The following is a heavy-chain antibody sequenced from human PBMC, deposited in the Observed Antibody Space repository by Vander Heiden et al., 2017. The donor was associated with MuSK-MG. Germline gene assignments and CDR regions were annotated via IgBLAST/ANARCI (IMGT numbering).Heavy chain of an antibody. CDR2: IYYSGGT. CDR3: ARARAAISADNYSDP. Sequence: QQMQESGPGLVKPSETLSLTCTVSGVSINSSFYWGWIRQPPGKGLEWIGSIYYSGGTYYNPSLKSRVTISVDASMRQFSLKLRSVTAADTAVYYCARARAAISADNYSDPWGQATLVTVSS. D-gene: IGHD6-13*01. CDR1: GVSINSSFY. J-gene: IGHJ5*02. V-gene: IGHV4-39*07.